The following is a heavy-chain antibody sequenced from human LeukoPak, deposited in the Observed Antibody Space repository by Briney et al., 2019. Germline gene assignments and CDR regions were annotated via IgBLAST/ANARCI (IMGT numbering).Heavy chain of an antibody. Sequence: GRSLRLSCAASGFTFSSYAMHWVHQAPGKGLEWVAVISYDGSNKYYADSVKGRFTISRDNSKNTLYLQMNSLRAEDTAVYYCARTLGPIVLMVYAFDYWGQGTLVTVSS. J-gene: IGHJ4*02. V-gene: IGHV3-30-3*01. CDR2: ISYDGSNK. CDR3: ARTLGPIVLMVYAFDY. D-gene: IGHD2-8*01. CDR1: GFTFSSYA.